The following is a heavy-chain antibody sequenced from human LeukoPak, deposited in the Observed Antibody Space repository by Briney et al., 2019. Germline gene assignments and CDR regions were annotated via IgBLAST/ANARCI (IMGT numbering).Heavy chain of an antibody. CDR1: GGSISSYY. V-gene: IGHV4-59*08. CDR2: IYYSGST. J-gene: IGHJ4*02. D-gene: IGHD2-15*01. CDR3: ARHVASQPQIDY. Sequence: PSETLSLTCTVSGGSISSYYWSWIRQPPGKGLEWIGYIYYSGSTNYNPSLKSRVTISVDTSKNQFSLKLSSVTAADTAVYYCARHVASQPQIDYWGQGTLVTVSS.